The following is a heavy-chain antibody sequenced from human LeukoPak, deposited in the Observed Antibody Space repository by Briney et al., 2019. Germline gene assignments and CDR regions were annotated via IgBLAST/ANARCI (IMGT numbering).Heavy chain of an antibody. D-gene: IGHD3-16*01. Sequence: GASVKVSCKASGYTFTGYYMHWVRQAPGQGLEWMGWINPNSGGTNYAQKFQGWVTMTRDTSISTAYMELSRLRSDDTAVYYCARDLGGGRIGRGYFDYWGQGTLVTVSS. V-gene: IGHV1-2*04. J-gene: IGHJ4*02. CDR3: ARDLGGGRIGRGYFDY. CDR2: INPNSGGT. CDR1: GYTFTGYY.